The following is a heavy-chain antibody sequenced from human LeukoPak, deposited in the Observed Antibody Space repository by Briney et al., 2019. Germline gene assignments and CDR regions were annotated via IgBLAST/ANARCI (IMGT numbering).Heavy chain of an antibody. V-gene: IGHV4-38-2*02. CDR2: VYHSGST. CDR1: GFSISSGYY. J-gene: IGHJ4*02. Sequence: KTSETLSLTCSVSGFSISSGYYWGWIRQPPGKGLEWVGGVYHSGSTYSNPSLKSRVTISVDTSKNEFSLNLRSVTAADTAFYYCARYGDYFDSWGQGTLVTVSS. D-gene: IGHD4-17*01. CDR3: ARYGDYFDS.